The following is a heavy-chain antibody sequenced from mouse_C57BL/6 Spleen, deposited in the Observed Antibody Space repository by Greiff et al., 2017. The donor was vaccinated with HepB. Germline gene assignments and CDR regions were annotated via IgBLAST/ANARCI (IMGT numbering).Heavy chain of an antibody. Sequence: VQLQQSGAELARPGASVKLSCKASGYTFTSYGISWVKQRTGQGLEWIGEIYPRSGNTYYNEKFKGKATLTADQSSSTAYMQLRSLTSEDSAVYFCARGGLTTVHAMDYWGQGTSVTVSS. CDR3: ARGGLTTVHAMDY. D-gene: IGHD1-1*01. CDR2: IYPRSGNT. V-gene: IGHV1-81*01. J-gene: IGHJ4*01. CDR1: GYTFTSYG.